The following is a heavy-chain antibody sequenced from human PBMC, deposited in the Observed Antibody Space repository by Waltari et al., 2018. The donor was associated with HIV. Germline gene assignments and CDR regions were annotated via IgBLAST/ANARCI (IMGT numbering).Heavy chain of an antibody. V-gene: IGHV3-7*03. J-gene: IGHJ6*02. D-gene: IGHD3-3*01. CDR3: AREYYDFWSGYYTTGLDV. CDR1: AFTISSSW. Sequence: DEQLVESGGGLVQPGESLRLPCEVSAFTISSSWMTWVRQPPGKGLEWVANINQDGSQKYYVDSVKGRFNISRDNSRNSIYLQLNNLTAGDTAVYYCAREYYDFWSGYYTTGLDVWGQGTTVIVS. CDR2: INQDGSQK.